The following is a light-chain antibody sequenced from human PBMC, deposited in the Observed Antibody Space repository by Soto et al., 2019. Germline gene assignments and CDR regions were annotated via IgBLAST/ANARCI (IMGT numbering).Light chain of an antibody. CDR3: QQYTSWPPLT. V-gene: IGKV3-15*01. Sequence: EIVMTQSPATLYVSPGERATLYCRASQSVSSNLAWYQQKPGQAPRLLIYGAPTRATGIPARFSGSGSGTEFTLTIRSLQSEDLAVYYCQQYTSWPPLTFGGGTKVEIK. CDR1: QSVSSN. CDR2: GAP. J-gene: IGKJ4*01.